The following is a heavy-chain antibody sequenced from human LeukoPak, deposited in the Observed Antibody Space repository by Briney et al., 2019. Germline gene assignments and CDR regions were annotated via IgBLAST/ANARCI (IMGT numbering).Heavy chain of an antibody. CDR1: GDSVSSQNGA. V-gene: IGHV6-1*01. Sequence: SQTLSLTCVVSGDSVSSQNGAWNWIRQSPSRGLKWLGRTYYRSKWYNDYAESMEGRMTISQDTSKNQYSLHLNSVTPDDTAVYYCARDFGTTGWHTFDYWGQGTLVTVSS. CDR3: ARDFGTTGWHTFDY. CDR2: TYYRSKWYN. J-gene: IGHJ4*02. D-gene: IGHD6-19*01.